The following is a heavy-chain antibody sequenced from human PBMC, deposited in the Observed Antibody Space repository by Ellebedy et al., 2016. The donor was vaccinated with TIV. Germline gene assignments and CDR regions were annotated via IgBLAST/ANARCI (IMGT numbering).Heavy chain of an antibody. V-gene: IGHV3-21*06. D-gene: IGHD3-10*01. CDR1: GFPFRTYT. CDR2: ISSGSSHI. Sequence: PGGSLRLSCAASGFPFRTYTMNWVRQAPGKGLEWVSSISSGSSHIYYAASVEGRFTVSRDNARNSLYLQMNSLRAEDTAIYYCARDLVRGVSYWGHGTPVTVSS. CDR3: ARDLVRGVSY. J-gene: IGHJ4*01.